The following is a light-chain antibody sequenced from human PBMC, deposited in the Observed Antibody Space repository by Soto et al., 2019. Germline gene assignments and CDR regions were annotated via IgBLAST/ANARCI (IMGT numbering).Light chain of an antibody. CDR1: QSISNW. CDR2: KAS. V-gene: IGKV1-5*03. Sequence: DIPMTQSPSTLSASVGDRVTITCRASQSISNWLAWYQQKPGKAPKLLIYKASNLEGGVPSRFSGSGSGTEFTLTISSLQPDDFATYYCQQYNTYSWTFGQGTKVEIK. CDR3: QQYNTYSWT. J-gene: IGKJ1*01.